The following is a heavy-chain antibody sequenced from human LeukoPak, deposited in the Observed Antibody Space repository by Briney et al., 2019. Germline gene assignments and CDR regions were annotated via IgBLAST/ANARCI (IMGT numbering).Heavy chain of an antibody. CDR1: GFTFSSYA. Sequence: PRGSLRLSCAASGFTFSSYAMSWVRQAPGKGLEWVSAISGSGRSTYYADSVKGRFTISRDNAKNTLFLQMNILRADDTAVYYCAKDRILYYYDSSGYHYWGQGTLVTVSS. CDR2: ISGSGRST. V-gene: IGHV3-23*01. D-gene: IGHD3-22*01. CDR3: AKDRILYYYDSSGYHY. J-gene: IGHJ4*02.